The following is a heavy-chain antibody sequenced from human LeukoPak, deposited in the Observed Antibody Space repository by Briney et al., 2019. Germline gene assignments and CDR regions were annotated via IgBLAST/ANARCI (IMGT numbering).Heavy chain of an antibody. CDR1: GYTFISYA. J-gene: IGHJ5*02. D-gene: IGHD1-1*01. V-gene: IGHV1-3*01. Sequence: GASVKVSCKTSGYTFISYAIHWVRQAPGQRLEWVGWIHAGTGNTKYSQKFQGRVTITRDTSANTVYMELSRLRPEDTAVYYCARDITIGTTRFDPWGQGTLVTVSP. CDR3: ARDITIGTTRFDP. CDR2: IHAGTGNT.